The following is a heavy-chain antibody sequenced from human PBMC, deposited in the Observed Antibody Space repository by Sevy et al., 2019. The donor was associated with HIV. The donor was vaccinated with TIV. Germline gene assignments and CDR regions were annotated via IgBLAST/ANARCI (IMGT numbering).Heavy chain of an antibody. D-gene: IGHD2-8*02. Sequence: GGSLRLSCAASRFTFTYAWMSWVRQAPGKGLEWVGRIRSKPDGGTTDYAAPVKGRFTISRDDSKNTVYLQMNSLKTEDTAVYYCATDPIIVLLVTDGMDVWGQGTTVTVSS. J-gene: IGHJ6*02. CDR1: RFTFTYAW. CDR3: ATDPIIVLLVTDGMDV. V-gene: IGHV3-15*01. CDR2: IRSKPDGGTT.